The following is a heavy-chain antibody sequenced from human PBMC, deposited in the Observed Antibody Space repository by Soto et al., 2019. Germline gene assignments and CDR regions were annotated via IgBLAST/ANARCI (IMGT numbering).Heavy chain of an antibody. J-gene: IGHJ3*02. CDR1: GYTFTSYG. CDR3: ARVFYYDRSAEDAFDI. D-gene: IGHD3-22*01. Sequence: ASVKVSCKASGYTFTSYGISWVRQAPGQGLEWMGWISAYNGNTNYAQKLQGRVTMTTDTSTSTAYMELRSLRSDDTAVYYCARVFYYDRSAEDAFDIWGQGTMVTVSS. V-gene: IGHV1-18*01. CDR2: ISAYNGNT.